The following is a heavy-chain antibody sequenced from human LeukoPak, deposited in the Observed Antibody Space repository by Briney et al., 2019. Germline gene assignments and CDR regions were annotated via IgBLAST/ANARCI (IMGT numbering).Heavy chain of an antibody. CDR3: ANDRNDAFDI. CDR1: GFTFSSYG. V-gene: IGHV3-30*02. J-gene: IGHJ3*02. Sequence: GGSLRLSCAASGFTFSSYGMHWVRQAPGKGLEWVAFIRYDGSNKYYADTVKGRFTISRDNSKNMLYLQMNSLRAEDTAVYYCANDRNDAFDIWGQGTMVTVSS. CDR2: IRYDGSNK.